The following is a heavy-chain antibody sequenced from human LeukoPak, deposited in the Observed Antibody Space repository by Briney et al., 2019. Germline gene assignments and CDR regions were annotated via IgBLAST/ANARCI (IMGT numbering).Heavy chain of an antibody. V-gene: IGHV3-23*01. J-gene: IGHJ5*02. CDR2: ISGSGGST. CDR3: AKGPSSIAAAGNR. D-gene: IGHD6-13*01. Sequence: PGGSLRLSCAASGFTFSSYSMNWVRQAPGKGLEWVSAISGSGGSTYYADSVKGRFTISRDNSKNTLYLQMNSLRAEDTAVYYCAKGPSSIAAAGNRWGQGTLVTVSS. CDR1: GFTFSSYS.